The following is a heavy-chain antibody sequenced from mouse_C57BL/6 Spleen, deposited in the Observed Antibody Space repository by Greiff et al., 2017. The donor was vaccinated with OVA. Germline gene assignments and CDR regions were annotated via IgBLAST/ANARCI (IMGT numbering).Heavy chain of an antibody. CDR1: GFTFSSYA. CDR2: ISDGGSYT. CDR3: ARDEDSAMDY. J-gene: IGHJ4*01. Sequence: EVKLQESGGGLVKPGGSLKLSCAASGFTFSSYAMSWVRQTPEKRLEWVATISDGGSYTYYPDNVKGRFTISRDNAKNNLYLQMSHLKSEDTAMYYCARDEDSAMDYWGQGTSVTVSS. V-gene: IGHV5-4*01.